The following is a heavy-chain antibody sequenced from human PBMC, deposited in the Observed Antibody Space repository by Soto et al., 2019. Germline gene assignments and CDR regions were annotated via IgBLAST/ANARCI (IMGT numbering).Heavy chain of an antibody. J-gene: IGHJ4*02. V-gene: IGHV1-3*01. CDR3: ARTYYNDSSIIDY. D-gene: IGHD3-22*01. Sequence: QVQLVQSGAEVKKPGASVKVSCKASGYTFTSYAMHWVRQAPGHRLEWMGWINAGNGKTKYSQKFQGRVTITRDTSASTACMELSSLRSEDTAVYYCARTYYNDSSIIDYWGREPWSPSPQ. CDR2: INAGNGKT. CDR1: GYTFTSYA.